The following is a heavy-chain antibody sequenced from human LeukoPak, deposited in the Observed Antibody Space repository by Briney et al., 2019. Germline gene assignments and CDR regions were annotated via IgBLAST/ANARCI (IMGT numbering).Heavy chain of an antibody. Sequence: SETLSLTWTVSGASISSYYWSWVRQPPGKGLEWIGHVHVSGSTSYNPSPKSRVSVSVDTSKNQFSLRLNSVTAADTAVYYCARHGIVGATNYYYGMDVWGQGTTVTVSS. D-gene: IGHD1-26*01. J-gene: IGHJ6*02. CDR1: GASISSYY. CDR2: VHVSGST. CDR3: ARHGIVGATNYYYGMDV. V-gene: IGHV4-4*07.